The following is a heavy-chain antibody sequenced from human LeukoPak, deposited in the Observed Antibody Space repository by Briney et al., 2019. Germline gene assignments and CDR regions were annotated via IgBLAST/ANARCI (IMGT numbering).Heavy chain of an antibody. CDR2: ISAYNGNT. CDR3: ASTRYYYDSSGYDY. CDR1: GYTFTSYG. J-gene: IGHJ4*02. Sequence: ASVKVSCKASGYTFTSYGISWVRQAPGQGLEWMGWISAYNGNTNYAQKLQGRVTMTTDTSTSTAYMELRSLRSDDTAVYYCASTRYYYDSSGYDYWGQGTLVTVSP. V-gene: IGHV1-18*01. D-gene: IGHD3-22*01.